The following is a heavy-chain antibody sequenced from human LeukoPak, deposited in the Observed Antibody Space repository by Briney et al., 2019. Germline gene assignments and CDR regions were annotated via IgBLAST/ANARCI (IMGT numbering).Heavy chain of an antibody. CDR3: AKEAVEAPHNFDY. J-gene: IGHJ4*02. CDR2: ISWNSGSI. D-gene: IGHD6-19*01. V-gene: IGHV3-9*01. Sequence: GGSLRLSCAASGFTFDDYAMHWVRRAPGKGLEWVSGISWNSGSIGYADSVKGRFTISRDNAKNSLYLQMNSLRAEDTALYYCAKEAVEAPHNFDYWGQGTLVTVSS. CDR1: GFTFDDYA.